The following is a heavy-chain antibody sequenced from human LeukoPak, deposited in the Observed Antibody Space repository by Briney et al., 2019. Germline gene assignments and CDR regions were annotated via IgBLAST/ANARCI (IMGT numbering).Heavy chain of an antibody. D-gene: IGHD4-17*01. CDR2: VSATGYTT. CDR1: GFTFSSYG. Sequence: GGSLRLSCVASGFTFSSYGMSWVRQAPGKGLEWVSYVSATGYTTSYADSVKGRFTISRDNAKNSLYLQMNSLRAEDTAVYFCANSYTVTTSPFDYWGQGTLVSVSS. CDR3: ANSYTVTTSPFDY. J-gene: IGHJ4*02. V-gene: IGHV3-23*01.